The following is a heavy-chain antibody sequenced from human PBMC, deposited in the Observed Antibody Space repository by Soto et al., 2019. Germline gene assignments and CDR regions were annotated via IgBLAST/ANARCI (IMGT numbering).Heavy chain of an antibody. CDR1: GFTFYDYA. J-gene: IGHJ6*02. CDR2: ISWNSGSI. Sequence: GGSMRLSCAASGFTFYDYAMHWVRQAPGKGLEWVSGISWNSGSIGYADSVKGRFTISRDNSKNTLYLQMNSLRAEDTAVYYCAKDRYGMDVWGQGTTVTVSS. V-gene: IGHV3-9*01. CDR3: AKDRYGMDV.